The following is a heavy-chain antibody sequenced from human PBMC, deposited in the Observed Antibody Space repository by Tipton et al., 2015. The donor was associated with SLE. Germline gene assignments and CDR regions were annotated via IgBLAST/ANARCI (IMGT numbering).Heavy chain of an antibody. CDR2: IGTAGDP. CDR3: AKDQVGTSYYFDY. Sequence: GSLRLSCAASGFTFSSYDMHWVRQAAGKGLEWVSAIGTAGDPYYPGSVKGRFTISRENAKNSLYLQMNSLRAEDTAVYYCAKDQVGTSYYFDYWGQGTLVTVSS. J-gene: IGHJ4*02. CDR1: GFTFSSYD. V-gene: IGHV3-13*05. D-gene: IGHD1-26*01.